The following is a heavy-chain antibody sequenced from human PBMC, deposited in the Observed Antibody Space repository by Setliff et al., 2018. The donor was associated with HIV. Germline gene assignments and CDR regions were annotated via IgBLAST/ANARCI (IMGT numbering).Heavy chain of an antibody. CDR3: ARGGITTMVRGVTYPYPLYYFDS. J-gene: IGHJ4*02. CDR2: IYYNGRA. V-gene: IGHV4-31*03. D-gene: IGHD3-10*01. CDR1: RASISSGDYD. Sequence: SETLSLTCTVSRASISSGDYDWSWIRQHPERGREWIGYIYYNGRAYYSPSLRSRVTMSVDTSRNEFSLTLSSVTAADTAMYYCARGGITTMVRGVTYPYPLYYFDSWGQGARVTVSS.